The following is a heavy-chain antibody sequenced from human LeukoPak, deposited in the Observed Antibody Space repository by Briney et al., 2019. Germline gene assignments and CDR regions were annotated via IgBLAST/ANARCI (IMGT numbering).Heavy chain of an antibody. CDR3: AREYNYDSSGYCQFDY. J-gene: IGHJ4*02. CDR1: GDSVSNNRAT. CDR2: TYYRSKWYN. D-gene: IGHD3-22*01. Sequence: SQTLSLTCAISGDSVSNNRATWNWVRQSPSRGLEWLGRTYYRSKWYNEYAVSVEGRITINPDTSKNQFSLQLNSVTPEDTAVYYCAREYNYDSSGYCQFDYWGRGTLVTVSS. V-gene: IGHV6-1*01.